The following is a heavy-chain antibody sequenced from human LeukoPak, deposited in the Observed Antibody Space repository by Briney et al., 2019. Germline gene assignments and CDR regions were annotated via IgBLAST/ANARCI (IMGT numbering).Heavy chain of an antibody. CDR2: IKQDGSEK. J-gene: IGHJ5*02. V-gene: IGHV3-7*01. D-gene: IGHD1-20*01. CDR1: GFTFSSYW. Sequence: HSGGSLRLSCAASGFTFSSYWMSWVRQAPGKGLEWVANIKQDGSEKYYVDSVKGRFTISRDNAKNSLYLQMNSLRAEDTAVYYCARDGDIITGRGQNRWFDPWGQGTLVTVSS. CDR3: ARDGDIITGRGQNRWFDP.